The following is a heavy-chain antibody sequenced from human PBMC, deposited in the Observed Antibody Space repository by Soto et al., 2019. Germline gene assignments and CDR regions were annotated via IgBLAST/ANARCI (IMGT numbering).Heavy chain of an antibody. D-gene: IGHD2-15*01. V-gene: IGHV4-59*12. CDR1: GGSISSYY. Sequence: PSETLSLTCTVSGGSISSYYWSWIRQPPGKGLEWIGYIYYSGSTNYNPSLKSRVTISVDTSKNQFSLNLTSVTAADTAVYYCARGPYCSGGSCYRSFDYWGQGTLVTVSS. CDR3: ARGPYCSGGSCYRSFDY. CDR2: IYYSGST. J-gene: IGHJ4*02.